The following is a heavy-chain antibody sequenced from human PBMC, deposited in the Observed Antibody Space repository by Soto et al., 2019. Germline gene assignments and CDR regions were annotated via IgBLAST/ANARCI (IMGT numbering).Heavy chain of an antibody. CDR1: GGTFSSYA. J-gene: IGHJ6*02. Sequence: QVQLVQAGAEVKKTGSSVKVSCKASGGTFSSYAISWVRQAPGLGLEWMGGIIPSFGTANYAQKFQGRVTITADESTSTAYTEPSSLRSEDAAVYFCAREAGRTWELLPTVLDYYGMDVWGQGTTVTVSS. CDR2: IIPSFGTA. D-gene: IGHD1-26*01. V-gene: IGHV1-69*01. CDR3: AREAGRTWELLPTVLDYYGMDV.